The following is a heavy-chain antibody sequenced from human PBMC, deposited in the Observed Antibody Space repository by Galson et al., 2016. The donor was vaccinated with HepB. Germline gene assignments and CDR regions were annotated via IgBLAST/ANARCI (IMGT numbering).Heavy chain of an antibody. D-gene: IGHD2-15*01. Sequence: SLRLSCAVSGLTVSNNYMNWVRQAPGKGLEWVSVIYSGGTIYYADSVRGRFSISRDNSKNTVFLQMNNLRAEDTAVYYCASHPTSGYWGQGTLVTVSS. J-gene: IGHJ4*02. CDR3: ASHPTSGY. CDR1: GLTVSNNY. CDR2: IYSGGTI. V-gene: IGHV3-66*04.